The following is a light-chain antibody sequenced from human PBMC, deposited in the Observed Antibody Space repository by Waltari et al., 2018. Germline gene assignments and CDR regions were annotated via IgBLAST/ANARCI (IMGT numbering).Light chain of an antibody. CDR3: QSFDDNEKV. J-gene: IGLJ3*02. Sequence: NFMLTQPHSVSESPGKTEIMSCTRSSGSTASNYVQWYQQSPGSAPTSVIYEDSTRSSGVLDRLSGSIDSSSNSASLTISGLKTEDEPDYCCQSFDDNEKVFGGGTKVTVL. CDR1: SGSTASNY. CDR2: EDS. V-gene: IGLV6-57*04.